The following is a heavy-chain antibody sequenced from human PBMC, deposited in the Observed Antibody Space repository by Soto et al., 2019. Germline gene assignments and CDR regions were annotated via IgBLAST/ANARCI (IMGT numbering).Heavy chain of an antibody. Sequence: GGSLRLSCAASGFTFSSYWMSWVRQAPGKGLEWVANIKQDGSEKYYVDSVKGRFTISRDNAKNSLYLQMNSLRAEDTAVYYCARVPITMVRGSLPSDYYYYMDVWGKGTTVTVSS. CDR3: ARVPITMVRGSLPSDYYYYMDV. V-gene: IGHV3-7*01. CDR1: GFTFSSYW. CDR2: IKQDGSEK. J-gene: IGHJ6*03. D-gene: IGHD3-10*01.